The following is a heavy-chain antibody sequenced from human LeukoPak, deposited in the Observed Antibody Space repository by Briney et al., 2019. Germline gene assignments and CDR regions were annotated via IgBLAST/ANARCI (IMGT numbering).Heavy chain of an antibody. J-gene: IGHJ4*02. CDR1: GFTFSDYH. CDR2: ISLSSTYT. V-gene: IGHV3-11*05. CDR3: AKDRSQGGLSAEN. Sequence: GGSLRLSCAASGFTFSDYHMSWIRQAPGKGLEWVSYISLSSTYTNYADSVKGRFTISRDNSKNTLYLQMNSLRAEDTAVYYCAKDRSQGGLSAENWGQGTLVTVSS. D-gene: IGHD2-2*01.